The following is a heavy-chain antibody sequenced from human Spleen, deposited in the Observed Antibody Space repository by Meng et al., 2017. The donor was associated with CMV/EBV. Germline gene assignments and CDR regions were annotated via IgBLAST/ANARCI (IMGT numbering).Heavy chain of an antibody. J-gene: IGHJ6*02. CDR1: GYTFTGYY. D-gene: IGHD2-15*01. CDR3: ARVKRYCTGGSCSSTGYYGMDV. CDR2: INPNSGGT. V-gene: IGHV1-2*02. Sequence: ASVKVSCKASGYTFTGYYMHWVRQDPGQGLEWMGWINPNSGGTNYPQKFQGRVTLTRDTSTSTAYMELSRLRSDDTAVYYCARVKRYCTGGSCSSTGYYGMDVWGQGTTVTVSS.